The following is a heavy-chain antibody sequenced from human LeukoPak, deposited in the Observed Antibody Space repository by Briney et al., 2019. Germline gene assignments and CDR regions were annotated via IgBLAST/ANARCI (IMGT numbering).Heavy chain of an antibody. J-gene: IGHJ4*02. D-gene: IGHD2-15*01. CDR1: GGSFGNFA. Sequence: GASVKVSCKAFGGSFGNFAVIWVRQAPGQGFEWMGRIIPTLGITNRAQKFQDRVTISADTSSSTAYMELSSLRSDDTAVYYCARDPGKYGDSLRPSGLDYWGQGTLVTVSS. CDR3: ARDPGKYGDSLRPSGLDY. CDR2: IIPTLGIT. V-gene: IGHV1-69*04.